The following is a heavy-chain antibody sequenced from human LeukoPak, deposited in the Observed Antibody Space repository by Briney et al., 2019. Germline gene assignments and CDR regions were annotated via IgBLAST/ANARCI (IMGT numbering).Heavy chain of an antibody. Sequence: SETLSLTCTVSGGSISSYYWSWIRQPPGKGLEWIGYIYYSGSTYYNPSLKSRVTISVDTSKNQFSLKLSSVTAADTAVYYCARGRGGYYDSSRHFDYWGQGTLVTVSS. CDR1: GGSISSYY. CDR3: ARGRGGYYDSSRHFDY. V-gene: IGHV4-59*12. D-gene: IGHD3-22*01. J-gene: IGHJ4*02. CDR2: IYYSGST.